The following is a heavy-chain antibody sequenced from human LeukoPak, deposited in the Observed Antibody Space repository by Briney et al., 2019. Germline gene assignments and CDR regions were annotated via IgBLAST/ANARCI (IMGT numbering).Heavy chain of an antibody. CDR3: ARDPPGLTLGSPGDY. Sequence: ASVKVSCKASGYTFTSYGIACVRQAPGQGLQWMGWISANNGDTSYSQKLQGRVTMTTDTSTNTAYMELRSLTSDDTAVYYCARDPPGLTLGSPGDYWGQGTLVIVSS. V-gene: IGHV1-18*01. D-gene: IGHD3-16*01. CDR1: GYTFTSYG. J-gene: IGHJ4*02. CDR2: ISANNGDT.